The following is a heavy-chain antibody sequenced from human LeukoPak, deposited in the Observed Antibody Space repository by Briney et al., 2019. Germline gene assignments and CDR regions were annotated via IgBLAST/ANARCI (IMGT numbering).Heavy chain of an antibody. CDR1: GGSTSSYY. Sequence: PSETLSLTCTVSGGSTSSYYWSWIRQPPGKGLGWIGYIYYSGSTNYNPSLKSRVTISVDTSKNQFSLKLSSVTAADTAVYYCARQGGGFWYFDLWGRGTLVTVSS. J-gene: IGHJ2*01. D-gene: IGHD6-25*01. V-gene: IGHV4-59*08. CDR3: ARQGGGFWYFDL. CDR2: IYYSGST.